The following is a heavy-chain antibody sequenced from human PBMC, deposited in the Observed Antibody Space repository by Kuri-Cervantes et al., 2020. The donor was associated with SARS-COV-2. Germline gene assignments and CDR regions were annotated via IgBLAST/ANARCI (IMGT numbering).Heavy chain of an antibody. CDR3: ARVPADAGGWYFDL. CDR2: IYYSGST. Sequence: SETLSLTCTVPGGSISTYYWSWIRQPPGKGLEWIGYIYYSGSTNYNPSLRSRVTISVDTSKNQFSLKLSSVTAADTAVYYCARVPADAGGWYFDLWGRGTLVTVSS. V-gene: IGHV4-59*01. CDR1: GGSISTYY. J-gene: IGHJ2*01. D-gene: IGHD2-2*01.